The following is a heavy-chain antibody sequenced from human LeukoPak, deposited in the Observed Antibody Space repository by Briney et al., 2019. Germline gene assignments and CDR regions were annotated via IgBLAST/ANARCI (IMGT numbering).Heavy chain of an antibody. CDR3: ARGSYYYGSGSYSSMDV. V-gene: IGHV1-8*01. J-gene: IGHJ6*02. CDR2: MNPNSGNT. CDR1: GYTCTSYD. Sequence: ASVKVSCKASGYTCTSYDINWVRQVPGQGLEWMGWMNPNSGNTGYAQKFKGRVTVTRNTSISTAYMELSSLRSEDTAVYYCARGSYYYGSGSYSSMDVWGQGTTVTVSS. D-gene: IGHD3-10*01.